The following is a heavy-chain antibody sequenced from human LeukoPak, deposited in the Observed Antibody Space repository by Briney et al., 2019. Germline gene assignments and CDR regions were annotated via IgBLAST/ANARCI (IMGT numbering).Heavy chain of an antibody. J-gene: IGHJ4*02. V-gene: IGHV3-23*01. CDR1: GFTFSSYA. Sequence: GGSLRLSCAASGFTFSSYARSWVRQAPGKGLEWVSVISGGGHNTYYADSVKGRFTISRDNSRDTLYLQMNSLRAEDTAVYYCAKDRSSWYYPFDYWGQGTLVTVSS. CDR2: ISGGGHNT. CDR3: AKDRSSWYYPFDY. D-gene: IGHD6-13*01.